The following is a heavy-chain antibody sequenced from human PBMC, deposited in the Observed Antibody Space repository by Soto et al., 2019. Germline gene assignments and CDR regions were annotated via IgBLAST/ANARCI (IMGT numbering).Heavy chain of an antibody. CDR1: GGSLSSYY. Sequence: LETPSLTCTVSGGSLSSYYWGWVRQPPGKGLEWIGYIYYSGSTNYNPSLKSRVTISVDTSKNQFSLKLSSVTAADTAVYYCARIGYSSGWYYYGMDVWGQGTTVTVSS. V-gene: IGHV4-59*01. CDR2: IYYSGST. CDR3: ARIGYSSGWYYYGMDV. J-gene: IGHJ6*02. D-gene: IGHD6-19*01.